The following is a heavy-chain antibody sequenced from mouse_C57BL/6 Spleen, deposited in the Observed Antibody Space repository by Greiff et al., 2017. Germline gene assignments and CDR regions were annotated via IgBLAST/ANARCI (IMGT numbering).Heavy chain of an antibody. CDR2: IDPSDSET. CDR3: ARSHTVVATPFAY. CDR1: GYTFTSYW. Sequence: QVQLQQSGAELVRPGSSVKLSCKASGYTFTSYWMHWVKQRPIQGLEWIGNIDPSDSETHYNQKFKDKATLTVDKSSSTAYMQLSSLTSEDSAVYYCARSHTVVATPFAYWGQGTLVTVSA. D-gene: IGHD1-1*01. V-gene: IGHV1-52*01. J-gene: IGHJ3*01.